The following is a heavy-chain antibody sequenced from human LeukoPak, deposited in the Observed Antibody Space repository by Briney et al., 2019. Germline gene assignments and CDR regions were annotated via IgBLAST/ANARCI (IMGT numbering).Heavy chain of an antibody. D-gene: IGHD5-24*01. CDR1: GFTVSSNY. J-gene: IGHJ4*02. CDR2: IYSGGST. CDR3: ARAAGGWLQFFYFDY. V-gene: IGHV3-53*01. Sequence: PGGSLRLSCAASGFTVSSNYMSWVRQAPGKGLEWVSVIYSGGSTYYADSVKGRFTISRDNSKNTLYLQMNSLRAEDTAVYYCARAAGGWLQFFYFDYWGQGTLVTVSS.